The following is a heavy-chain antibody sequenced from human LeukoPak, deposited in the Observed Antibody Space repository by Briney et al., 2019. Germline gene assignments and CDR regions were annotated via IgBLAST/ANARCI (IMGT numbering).Heavy chain of an antibody. CDR2: ISGSGGST. V-gene: IGHV3-23*01. D-gene: IGHD1-20*01. CDR1: GFTFSSFA. Sequence: PGGSLRLSCAASGFTFSSFAMSWVRQAPGEGLEWVSAISGSGGSTYYADSVKGRFTISRDNSKNTLYLQMNSLRAEDTAVYYCARDNWNDHYYGMDVWGQGTTVTISS. CDR3: ARDNWNDHYYGMDV. J-gene: IGHJ6*02.